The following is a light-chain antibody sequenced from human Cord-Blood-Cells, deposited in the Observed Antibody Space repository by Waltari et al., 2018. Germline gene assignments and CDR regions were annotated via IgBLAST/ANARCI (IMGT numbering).Light chain of an antibody. CDR2: DTS. CDR3: LLSYSGAWV. CDR1: TGAVISGHY. V-gene: IGLV7-46*01. J-gene: IGLJ3*02. Sequence: QAVVTQEPSLPVSPGGTVTLTCGSSTGAVISGHYPYWFQQKPGQAARTLIYDTSNKHSWTPARFSGSLLGGKAALTLSGAQPEDEAEYYCLLSYSGAWVFGGGTKLTVL.